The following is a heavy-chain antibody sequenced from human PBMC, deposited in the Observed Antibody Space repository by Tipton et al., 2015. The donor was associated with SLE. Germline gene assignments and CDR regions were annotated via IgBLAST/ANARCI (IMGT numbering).Heavy chain of an antibody. D-gene: IGHD3-3*01. J-gene: IGHJ4*02. Sequence: QLVQSGAEVKKPGASVKVSCKVSGYNLTDLSIHWVRQAPGKGLEWMGGFHPEDGETIYAQKFQGRVTMTEDTSTDTAYMELSSLRSQDTAMYYCAAAPYEYYFDYWGQGTLVTVSS. V-gene: IGHV1-24*01. CDR3: AAAPYEYYFDY. CDR2: FHPEDGET. CDR1: GYNLTDLS.